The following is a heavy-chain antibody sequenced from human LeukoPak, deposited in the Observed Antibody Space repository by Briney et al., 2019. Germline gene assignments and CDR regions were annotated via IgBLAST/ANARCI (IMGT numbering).Heavy chain of an antibody. D-gene: IGHD5-24*01. J-gene: IGHJ4*02. CDR1: GGTISSSSYY. CDR2: IYYSGST. V-gene: IGHV4-39*01. Sequence: SETLSLTCTVSGGTISSSSYYWGWIRQPPGKGLEWIGSIYYSGSTYYNPSLKSRVTISVDTSKNQFSLKLSSVTAADTPVYYCATRVEMATILDYWGQGTLVTVSS. CDR3: ATRVEMATILDY.